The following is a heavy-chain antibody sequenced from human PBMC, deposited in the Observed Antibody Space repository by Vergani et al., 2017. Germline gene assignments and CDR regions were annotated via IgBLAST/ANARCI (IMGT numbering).Heavy chain of an antibody. J-gene: IGHJ5*02. V-gene: IGHV4-31*03. CDR1: GDSISSGVYY. CDR3: GRVADFYGLGSRLLDL. Sequence: QVQLQESGPGLVKPSQTLSLTCSVSGDSISSGVYYWNWIRQHPGKGLEWIGYIYSTGSTHHNPSLRRRITMSGDTSKNQFSLKLNSVTAADTAVYYCGRVADFYGLGSRLLDLWGQGILVTVSS. CDR2: IYSTGST. D-gene: IGHD3-10*01.